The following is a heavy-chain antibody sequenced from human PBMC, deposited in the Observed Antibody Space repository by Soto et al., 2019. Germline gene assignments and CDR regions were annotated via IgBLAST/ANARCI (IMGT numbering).Heavy chain of an antibody. CDR1: GDTFTSYY. CDR2: INPNGGST. V-gene: IGHV1-46*01. J-gene: IGHJ4*02. D-gene: IGHD4-17*01. Sequence: ASVKVSCKAPGDTFTSYYMHWVRQAPGHGLEWMGVINPNGGSTRFAQKFQGRVTISVDTSKNQFSLKLRSVTAADTAVYYCARASPYGDYALDYWGQGTLVTVSS. CDR3: ARASPYGDYALDY.